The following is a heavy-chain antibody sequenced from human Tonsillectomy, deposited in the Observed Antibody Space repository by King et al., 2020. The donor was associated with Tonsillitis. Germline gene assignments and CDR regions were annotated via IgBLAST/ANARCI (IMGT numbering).Heavy chain of an antibody. CDR2: ISGSGDNT. V-gene: IGHV3-23*04. Sequence: VQLVESGGGLVQPGGSLRLSCAASGFTFSTYGMTWVRQAPGKGLEWVSSISGSGDNTYYADSVGGRFTISRDNSNNTLYLHMNSLRADDTASYFCAKAAMVRGVVWDYWGHGTLVTVSS. CDR3: AKAAMVRGVVWDY. CDR1: GFTFSTYG. D-gene: IGHD3-10*01. J-gene: IGHJ4*01.